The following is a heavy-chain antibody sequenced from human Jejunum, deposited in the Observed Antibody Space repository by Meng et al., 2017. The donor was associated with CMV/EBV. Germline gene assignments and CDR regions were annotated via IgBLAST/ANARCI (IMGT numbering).Heavy chain of an antibody. CDR1: F. CDR2: IHPRDDTP. Sequence: FFHWVRQAPGQGLEWMGIIHPRDDTPIYAQNFQGRVIMTRDTSTSTVYMEMSSLRSDDTAVYYCAREPPTVTRSRNTFYYYGMDVWGQGTTVTVSS. V-gene: IGHV1-46*01. J-gene: IGHJ6*02. D-gene: IGHD4-11*01. CDR3: AREPPTVTRSRNTFYYYGMDV.